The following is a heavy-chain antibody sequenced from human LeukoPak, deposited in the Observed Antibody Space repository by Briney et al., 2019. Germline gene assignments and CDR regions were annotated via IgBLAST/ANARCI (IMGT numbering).Heavy chain of an antibody. CDR3: ARLRWPRGGRSSFDY. CDR2: VNPDDSDT. D-gene: IGHD3-10*01. Sequence: GESLKISCKGSGYSFTSHWIGWVRQMPGKGLEWMGIVNPDDSDTIYSPSFQGQVTISADESITTAYLQWSSLKASDTAMYYCARLRWPRGGRSSFDYWGQGTLVTVSS. J-gene: IGHJ4*02. CDR1: GYSFTSHW. V-gene: IGHV5-51*01.